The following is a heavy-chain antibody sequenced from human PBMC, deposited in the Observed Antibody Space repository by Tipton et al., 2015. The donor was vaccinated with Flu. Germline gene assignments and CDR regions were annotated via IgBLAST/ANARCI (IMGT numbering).Heavy chain of an antibody. J-gene: IGHJ3*02. D-gene: IGHD6-13*01. CDR2: CRDKASGYTT. CDR1: GFTLSSYW. Sequence: SLRLSCAASGFTLSSYWMTWVRQAPGKGLEWVGRCRDKASGYTTDYAASVKGRFTISRDDSKNSLYLQMSSLRAEDMAVYYCARGIASAASMWGQGTMVTVSS. CDR3: ARGIASAASM. V-gene: IGHV3-72*01.